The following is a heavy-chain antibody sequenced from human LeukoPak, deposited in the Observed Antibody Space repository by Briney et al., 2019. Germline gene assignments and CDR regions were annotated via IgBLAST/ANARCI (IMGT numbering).Heavy chain of an antibody. CDR1: GFAFSTYS. D-gene: IGHD2-15*01. Sequence: GGSLRLSCAASGFAFSTYSMNWVRQAPGKGLEWVAVISYDGSNKYYADSVKGRFTISRDNSKNTLYLQMNSLRAEDTAVYYCAKDSGLLDYYYYGMDVWGQGTTVTVSS. CDR2: ISYDGSNK. CDR3: AKDSGLLDYYYYGMDV. V-gene: IGHV3-30*18. J-gene: IGHJ6*02.